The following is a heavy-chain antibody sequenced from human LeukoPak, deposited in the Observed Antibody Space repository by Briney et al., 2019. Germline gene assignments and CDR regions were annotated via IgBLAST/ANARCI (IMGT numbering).Heavy chain of an antibody. D-gene: IGHD4-17*01. CDR3: ARPPTVTTAGYYFGY. CDR2: IGSSGSPI. Sequence: GGSLRLSCAASGFTFSDYYMSWIRQAPGKGLEWVSYIGSSGSPIYYADSVRGRFTISRDNAKNSLFLQVNSLRAEDTAVYYCARPPTVTTAGYYFGYWGQGTLVTVSS. CDR1: GFTFSDYY. V-gene: IGHV3-11*04. J-gene: IGHJ4*02.